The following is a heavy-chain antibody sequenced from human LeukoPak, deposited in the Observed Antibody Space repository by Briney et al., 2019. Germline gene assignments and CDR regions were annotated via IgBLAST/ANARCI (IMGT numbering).Heavy chain of an antibody. D-gene: IGHD6-6*01. CDR1: GFSLSNYA. CDR3: AKGSGMAARRSNYFDP. Sequence: GGSLRLSCADSGFSLSNYAMSWVRQTPGKGLEWVSVIRGSGGITYYADSVKGRFSISRDNSKNTLYLQMNSLRAEDTAIYYCAKGSGMAARRSNYFDPWGQGTLVTVSS. CDR2: IRGSGGIT. J-gene: IGHJ5*02. V-gene: IGHV3-23*01.